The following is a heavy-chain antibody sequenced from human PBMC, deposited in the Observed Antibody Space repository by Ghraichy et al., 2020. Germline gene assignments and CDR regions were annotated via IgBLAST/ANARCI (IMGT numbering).Heavy chain of an antibody. D-gene: IGHD6-6*01. CDR1: GYTFTSYY. Sequence: ASVKVSCKASGYTFTSYYMHWVRQAPGQGLEWMGIINPSGGSTNYAQKVQGRVTMTRDTSTSTVYMELSSLRSEDTAVYYCARDVGRPPNFDYWGQGTLVTVSS. CDR3: ARDVGRPPNFDY. CDR2: INPSGGST. V-gene: IGHV1-46*01. J-gene: IGHJ4*02.